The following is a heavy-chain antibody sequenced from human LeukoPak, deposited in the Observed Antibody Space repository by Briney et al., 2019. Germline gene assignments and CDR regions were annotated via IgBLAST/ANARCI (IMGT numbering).Heavy chain of an antibody. CDR3: ARDGGKYYYDSSGYYPEYYFDY. V-gene: IGHV1-46*01. J-gene: IGHJ4*02. CDR1: GYTFTSYY. D-gene: IGHD3-22*01. CDR2: INPSGGST. Sequence: ASVKVSCKASGYTFTSYYMHWVRQAPGQGLEWMGIINPSGGSTSYARKFQGRVTMTRDMSTSTVYMELSSLRSEDTAVYYCARDGGKYYYDSSGYYPEYYFDYWGQGTLVTVSS.